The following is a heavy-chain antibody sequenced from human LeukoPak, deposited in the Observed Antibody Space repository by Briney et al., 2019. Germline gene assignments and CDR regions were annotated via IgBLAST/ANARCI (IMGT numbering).Heavy chain of an antibody. CDR3: ARDGAYYYDSSGLR. Sequence: SQTLSLTCTVSGGSISSGDYYWSWIRQPPGKGLEWIGYIYYSGSTYYNPSLKSRVTISVDTSKNQFSLKLSSVTAADTAVYYCARDGAYYYDSSGLRWGQGTLVTVSS. D-gene: IGHD3-22*01. CDR1: GGSISSGDYY. CDR2: IYYSGST. J-gene: IGHJ4*02. V-gene: IGHV4-30-4*08.